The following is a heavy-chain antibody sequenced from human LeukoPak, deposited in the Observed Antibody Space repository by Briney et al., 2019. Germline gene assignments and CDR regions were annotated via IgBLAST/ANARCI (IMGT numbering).Heavy chain of an antibody. Sequence: PGGSLRLACAASGFSFGNHVMHWARQAPGKGLAWVSRINSDGITTRYADAAKGRFTISRDNAKNTLYLQMNDLRGDDTAVYYCARADYDIWSGYFFMHYWGQGTLVSVSS. CDR3: ARADYDIWSGYFFMHY. J-gene: IGHJ4*02. CDR2: INSDGITT. D-gene: IGHD3-3*01. CDR1: GFSFGNHV. V-gene: IGHV3-74*01.